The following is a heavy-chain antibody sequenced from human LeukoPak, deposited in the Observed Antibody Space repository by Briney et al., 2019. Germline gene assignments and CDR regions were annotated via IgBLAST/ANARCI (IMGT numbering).Heavy chain of an antibody. CDR3: ARRPYSSSWYGIIDY. Sequence: KPSETLSLTCTVSGGSISSYYWGWIRQPPGKGLEWIGSIYYSGSTYYNPSLKSRVTISVDTSKNQFSLKLSSVTAADTAVYYCARRPYSSSWYGIIDYWGQGTLVTVSS. CDR1: GGSISSYY. D-gene: IGHD6-13*01. J-gene: IGHJ4*02. CDR2: IYYSGST. V-gene: IGHV4-39*01.